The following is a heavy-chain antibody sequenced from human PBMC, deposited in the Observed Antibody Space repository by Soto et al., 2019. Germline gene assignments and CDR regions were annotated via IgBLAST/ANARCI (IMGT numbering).Heavy chain of an antibody. Sequence: KTSETLSLTCTVSGGSVSGADYFWSWIRQSPGKGLEWIGYIYYTGITHLNPSLKSRLTMAVDTSKNEFSLKLTSVSAADTAVYFCAREERKGIISWFDPWGQGTPVTVSS. J-gene: IGHJ5*02. CDR3: AREERKGIISWFDP. CDR1: GGSVSGADYF. CDR2: IYYTGIT. D-gene: IGHD2-21*01. V-gene: IGHV4-30-4*01.